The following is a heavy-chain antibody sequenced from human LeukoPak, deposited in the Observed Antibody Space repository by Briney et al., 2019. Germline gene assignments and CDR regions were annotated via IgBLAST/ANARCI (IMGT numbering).Heavy chain of an antibody. D-gene: IGHD2-2*01. V-gene: IGHV1-18*01. CDR2: IGAYNGNT. CDR3: ARDLAAAAMPVYYYYYYMDV. Sequence: ASVKVSCKASGYTFTSYGISWVRQAPGQGLEWKGWIGAYNGNTNYAQKLQGRVTMTTDTSTSTAYMELRSLRSDDTAVYYCARDLAAAAMPVYYYYYYMDVWGKGTTVTVSS. CDR1: GYTFTSYG. J-gene: IGHJ6*03.